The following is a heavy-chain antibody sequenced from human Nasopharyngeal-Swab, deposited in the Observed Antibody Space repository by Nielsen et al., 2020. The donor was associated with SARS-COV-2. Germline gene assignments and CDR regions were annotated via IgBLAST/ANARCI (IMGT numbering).Heavy chain of an antibody. J-gene: IGHJ4*02. CDR1: GFTFSSYA. D-gene: IGHD4-17*01. CDR3: ASPGLWYGDYEPFDY. Sequence: AGSLRLSCAASGFTFSSYAMHWVRQAPGKGLEWVAVISYDGSNKYYADSVKGRFTISRDNSKNTLYLQMNSLRAEDTAVYYCASPGLWYGDYEPFDYWGQGTLVTVSS. CDR2: ISYDGSNK. V-gene: IGHV3-30-3*01.